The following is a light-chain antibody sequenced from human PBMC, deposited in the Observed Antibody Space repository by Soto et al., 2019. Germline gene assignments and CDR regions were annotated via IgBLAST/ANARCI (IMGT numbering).Light chain of an antibody. CDR2: EGT. Sequence: QSALTQPASVSGSPGQSITISCTGTSSDVGSYNLVSWYQQHPGKAPKLIIYEGTKRPSGVSNRFSGSKSGNTASLTISGLQAEDEADYYCCSYAGSTTFPWVFGGGTKLTVL. CDR1: SSDVGSYNL. V-gene: IGLV2-23*03. J-gene: IGLJ3*02. CDR3: CSYAGSTTFPWV.